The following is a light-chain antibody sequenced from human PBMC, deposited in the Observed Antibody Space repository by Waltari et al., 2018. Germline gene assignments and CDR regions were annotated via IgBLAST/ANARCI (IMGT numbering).Light chain of an antibody. J-gene: IGLJ2*01. CDR1: NSDVGAYNY. CDR2: DVD. Sequence: QSALTQPRSVSGSPGQSVTLSCTGTNSDVGAYNYVSWYQHRPGKAPHLVSFDVDKRPSGVPDRFSGAKAGTTASLTISGLQADDEADYYCCSYAGRYTSVFGGGTKVTVL. V-gene: IGLV2-11*01. CDR3: CSYAGRYTSV.